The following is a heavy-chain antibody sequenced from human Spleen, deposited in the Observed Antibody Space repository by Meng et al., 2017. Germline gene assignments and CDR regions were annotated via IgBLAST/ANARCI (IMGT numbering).Heavy chain of an antibody. J-gene: IGHJ3*02. V-gene: IGHV3-48*03. CDR1: EFTFSSYE. CDR3: ARDAGVYFYSGDVFDI. Sequence: GESLKISCVVSEFTFSSYEMNWVRQAPGKGLEWISYISTRGDIVYYTDSVQGRFTISRDNAKNSLYLQMNSLRAEDTALYYCARDAGVYFYSGDVFDIWGQGTMVTVSS. CDR2: ISTRGDIV. D-gene: IGHD2-21*01.